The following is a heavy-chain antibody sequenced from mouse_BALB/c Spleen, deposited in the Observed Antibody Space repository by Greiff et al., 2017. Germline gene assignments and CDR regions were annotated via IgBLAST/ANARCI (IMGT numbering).Heavy chain of an antibody. CDR2: IDPETGGT. V-gene: IGHV1-15*01. D-gene: IGHD2-4*01. Sequence: QVQLQQSGAELVRPGASVTLSCKASGYTFTDYEMHWVKQTPVHGLEWIGAIDPETGGTAYNQKFKGKATLTADKSSSTAYMELRSLTSEDSAVYYCTRGVYCDYFDYWGQGTTLTVSS. CDR1: GYTFTDYE. CDR3: TRGVYCDYFDY. J-gene: IGHJ2*01.